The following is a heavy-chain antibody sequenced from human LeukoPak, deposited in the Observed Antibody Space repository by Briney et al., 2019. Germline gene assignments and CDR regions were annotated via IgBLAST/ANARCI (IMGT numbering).Heavy chain of an antibody. CDR3: AKARRDTAMVYYFDC. Sequence: GGSLGLSCAASGFTFSSYDMHWVRQATGKGLEWVSAIGTAGDTYYPGSVKGRFTISRDSSKTRDNSKNTLYLQMNSLRAEDTAVYYCAKARRDTAMVYYFDCWGQGTLVTVSS. J-gene: IGHJ4*02. CDR1: GFTFSSYD. V-gene: IGHV3-13*01. CDR2: IGTAGDT. D-gene: IGHD5-18*01.